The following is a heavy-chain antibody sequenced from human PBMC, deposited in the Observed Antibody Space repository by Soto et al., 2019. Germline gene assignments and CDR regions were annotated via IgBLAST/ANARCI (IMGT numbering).Heavy chain of an antibody. CDR2: ISGSGGST. CDR3: AKDRAPYSSSSNSFDY. V-gene: IGHV3-23*01. Sequence: GGSLRLSCAASGFTFSSYAMSCVRPAPGQGIEWVSAISGSGGSTYYADSVKGRFTISRDNSKNTLYLQMNSLRAEDTAVYYCAKDRAPYSSSSNSFDYWGQGTLVTVSS. CDR1: GFTFSSYA. J-gene: IGHJ4*02. D-gene: IGHD6-6*01.